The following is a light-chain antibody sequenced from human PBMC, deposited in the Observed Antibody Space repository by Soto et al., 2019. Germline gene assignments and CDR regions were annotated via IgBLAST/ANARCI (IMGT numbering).Light chain of an antibody. CDR2: GAS. Sequence: EIVMTQSPATLSVSPGERATLSCRATQSVSTELAWYQQKPGQAPRLLIYGASTGATGIPARFSGSGSGTEFTLIISSLQSEDFAVYYCQQYSSWPITFGGGTKVEIK. J-gene: IGKJ4*01. V-gene: IGKV3-15*01. CDR3: QQYSSWPIT. CDR1: QSVSTE.